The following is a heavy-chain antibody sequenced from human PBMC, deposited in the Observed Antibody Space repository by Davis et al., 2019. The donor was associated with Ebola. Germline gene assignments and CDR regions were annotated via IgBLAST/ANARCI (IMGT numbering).Heavy chain of an antibody. CDR3: AREGARWFRELTRRNSGRFDP. CDR1: GDSISSSNW. Sequence: SETLSLTCAVSGDSISSSNWWSWVRQPPGKGLEWIGEISQSGSTNYNPSLKSRVTISVDKSKNQFSLKLSSVTAADTAVYYCAREGARWFRELTRRNSGRFDPWGQGTLVTVSS. D-gene: IGHD3-10*01. J-gene: IGHJ5*02. V-gene: IGHV4-4*02. CDR2: ISQSGST.